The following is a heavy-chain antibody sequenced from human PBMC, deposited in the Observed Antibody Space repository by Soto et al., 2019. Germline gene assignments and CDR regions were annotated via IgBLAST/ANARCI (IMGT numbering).Heavy chain of an antibody. D-gene: IGHD6-19*01. CDR1: GFTFSSYA. CDR2: ISGSGGST. Sequence: GGSLRLSCAASGFTFSSYAMSWVRQAPGKGLEWVSAISGSGGSTYYADSVKGRFTISRDNSKNTLYLQMNSLRAEDTAVYYCAKGHFSVYEDSSGWPAGLTDYWGQGTLVTVSS. CDR3: AKGHFSVYEDSSGWPAGLTDY. V-gene: IGHV3-23*01. J-gene: IGHJ4*02.